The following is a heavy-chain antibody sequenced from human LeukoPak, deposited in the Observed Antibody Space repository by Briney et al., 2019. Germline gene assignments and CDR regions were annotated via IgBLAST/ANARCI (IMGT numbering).Heavy chain of an antibody. CDR1: GYTFTSYA. CDR2: INAGNGNT. CDR3: ARAPHVLPWFGEALAFDI. V-gene: IGHV1-3*01. Sequence: ASVTVSCKASGYTFTSYATHWVRQAPGQRLEWMGWINAGNGNTKYSQKFQGRVTITRDTSASTAYMELSSLRSEDTAVYYCARAPHVLPWFGEALAFDIWGQGTMVTVSS. D-gene: IGHD3-10*01. J-gene: IGHJ3*02.